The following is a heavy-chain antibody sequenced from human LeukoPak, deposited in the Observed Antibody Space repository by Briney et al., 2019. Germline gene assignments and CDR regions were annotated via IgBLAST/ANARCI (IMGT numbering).Heavy chain of an antibody. V-gene: IGHV3-33*08. D-gene: IGHD3-10*01. J-gene: IGHJ6*02. Sequence: GGSLRLSCAASGFTVSSNYMSWVRQAPGQGLEWVALIWFDGNKKDYVDSGTGRFTTSRDNSKKTLYLQMNSLRAEDTALYYCARAYYHASGGAFGMDVWGQGTTVTVSS. CDR3: ARAYYHASGGAFGMDV. CDR2: IWFDGNKK. CDR1: GFTVSSNY.